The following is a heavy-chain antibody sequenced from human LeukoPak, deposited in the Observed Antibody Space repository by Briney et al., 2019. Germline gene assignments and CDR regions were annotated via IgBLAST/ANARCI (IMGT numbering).Heavy chain of an antibody. CDR3: ARGEVVPAAIASPVDY. Sequence: GGSLRLSCAASGFTFSSYSMNWVRQAPGKGLEWVSSISSSSSYIYYADSVKGRFTISRDNAKNSLYLQMNSLRAEATAVYYCARGEVVPAAIASPVDYWGQGTLVTVSS. V-gene: IGHV3-21*01. CDR2: ISSSSSYI. CDR1: GFTFSSYS. J-gene: IGHJ4*02. D-gene: IGHD2-2*02.